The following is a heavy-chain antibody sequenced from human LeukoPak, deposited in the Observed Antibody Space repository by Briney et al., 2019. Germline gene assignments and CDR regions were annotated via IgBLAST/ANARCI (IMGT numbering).Heavy chain of an antibody. CDR3: ARGLSPYYYYYMDV. Sequence: GGSLRLSCAASGFTFSSYSMNWVRQAPGKGLEWVSYISSSSNTIHYAESVKGRFTISRDNAKNSLYLQMNSLRAEDTAVYYCARGLSPYYYYYMDVWGKGTTVTVTS. J-gene: IGHJ6*03. CDR2: ISSSSNTI. V-gene: IGHV3-48*01. CDR1: GFTFSSYS.